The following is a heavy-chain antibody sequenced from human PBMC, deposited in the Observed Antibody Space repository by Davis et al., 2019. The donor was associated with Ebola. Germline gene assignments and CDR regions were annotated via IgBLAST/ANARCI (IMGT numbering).Heavy chain of an antibody. V-gene: IGHV4-59*12. D-gene: IGHD3-9*01. CDR1: GGSISSYY. CDR3: ARGAEFDILTGYYMGDYFDY. CDR2: IYYSGST. J-gene: IGHJ4*02. Sequence: SETLSLTCTVSGGSISSYYWSWIRQPPGKGLEWIGYIYYSGSTNYNPSLKSRVTISVDTSKNQFSLKLSSVTAADTAVYYCARGAEFDILTGYYMGDYFDYWGQGTLVTVSS.